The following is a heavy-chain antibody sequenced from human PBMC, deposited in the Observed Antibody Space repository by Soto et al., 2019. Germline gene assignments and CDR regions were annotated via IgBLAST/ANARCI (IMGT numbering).Heavy chain of an antibody. D-gene: IGHD6-19*01. Sequence: GGSLRLSCAASGFTVSNNYMSWVRQAPGKGLEWVSVIYSGGSTYYSDSVKGRFTISRDNSKNTLYLQMNSLRAEDTAVYYCERGHRYSSGWYYFECWGQGTLVTVSS. CDR3: ERGHRYSSGWYYFEC. CDR1: GFTVSNNY. J-gene: IGHJ4*02. CDR2: IYSGGST. V-gene: IGHV3-66*01.